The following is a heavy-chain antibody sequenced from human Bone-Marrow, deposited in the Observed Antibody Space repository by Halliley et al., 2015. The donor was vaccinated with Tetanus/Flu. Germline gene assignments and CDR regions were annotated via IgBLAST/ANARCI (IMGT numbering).Heavy chain of an antibody. V-gene: IGHV3-21*01. Sequence: SSISATSAYDFYADSVKGRFTISRDNAKNSLYLQLNSLRAEDTAVYYCARDSETVAGTAPFDYWGQGNRVTVSS. CDR3: ARDSETVAGTAPFDY. D-gene: IGHD6-19*01. J-gene: IGHJ4*02. CDR2: ISATSAYD.